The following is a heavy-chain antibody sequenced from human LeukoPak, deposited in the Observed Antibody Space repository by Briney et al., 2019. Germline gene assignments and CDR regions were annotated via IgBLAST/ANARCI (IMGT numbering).Heavy chain of an antibody. CDR3: ARNTPEDAFDI. CDR2: ISSSGRTI. V-gene: IGHV3-48*03. Sequence: GGSLRLSCAASGFTFSTYEMNWVRQAPGKGLEWVSYISSSGRTIYYADSVKGRFTISRDNAKNSLYLQMNSQRAEDTAVYYCARNTPEDAFDIWGQGTMVTVSS. J-gene: IGHJ3*02. CDR1: GFTFSTYE.